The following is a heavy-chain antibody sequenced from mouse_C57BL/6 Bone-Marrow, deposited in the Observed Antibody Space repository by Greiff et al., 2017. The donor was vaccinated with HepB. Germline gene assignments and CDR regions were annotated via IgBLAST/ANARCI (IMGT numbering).Heavy chain of an antibody. CDR1: GYSITSGYD. CDR2: ISYSGST. CDR3: ARMDYYGSSYGRYAMDY. Sequence: EVQGVESGPGMVKPSQSLSLTCTVTGYSITSGYDWHWIRHFPGNKLEWMGYISYSGSTNYNPSLKSRISITHDTSKNHFFLKLNSVTTEDTATYYCARMDYYGSSYGRYAMDYWGQGTTVTVSS. V-gene: IGHV3-1*01. D-gene: IGHD1-1*01. J-gene: IGHJ4*01.